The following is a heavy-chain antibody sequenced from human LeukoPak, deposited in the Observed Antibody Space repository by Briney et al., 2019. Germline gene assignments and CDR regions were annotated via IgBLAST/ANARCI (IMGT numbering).Heavy chain of an antibody. J-gene: IGHJ3*02. Sequence: SETLSLTCTVSGGSISSYYWSWIRQPPGKGLEWIGYIYYSGSTNYNPSLKSRVTISVDTSKNQFSLKLSSVTAADTAVYYCASSNYDSSGSDAFDIWGQGTMVTVSS. CDR1: GGSISSYY. V-gene: IGHV4-59*08. D-gene: IGHD3-22*01. CDR3: ASSNYDSSGSDAFDI. CDR2: IYYSGST.